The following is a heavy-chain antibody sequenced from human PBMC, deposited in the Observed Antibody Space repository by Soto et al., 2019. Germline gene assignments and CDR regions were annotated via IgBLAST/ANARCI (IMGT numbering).Heavy chain of an antibody. CDR1: GYTFTSYD. CDR3: ANGGGLRYCSWSQSYYYYMDV. V-gene: IGHV1-8*01. CDR2: MNPNSGNT. Sequence: ASVKVSCKASGYTFTSYDINWVRQATGQGLEWMGWMNPNSGNTGYAQKFQSRVTMTRNTSISTAYMELSSLRSEDTAVYYCANGGGLRYCSWSQSYYYYMDVWGKGTTVTVSS. J-gene: IGHJ6*03. D-gene: IGHD2-8*02.